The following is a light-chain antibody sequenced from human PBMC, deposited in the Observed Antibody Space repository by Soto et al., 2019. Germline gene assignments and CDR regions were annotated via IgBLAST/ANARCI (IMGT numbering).Light chain of an antibody. CDR1: QDIGNF. CDR2: AAS. V-gene: IGKV1-27*01. CDR3: QKCKVAPFT. Sequence: ILMTQSPSSLSAFVGDRVTITCRASQDIGNFLAWYQQKPGKVPKLLIYAASTWQSGVPSRFIGSESGTDFTLTISSLQPEDVATYYCQKCKVAPFTIGGGTKVQIK. J-gene: IGKJ4*01.